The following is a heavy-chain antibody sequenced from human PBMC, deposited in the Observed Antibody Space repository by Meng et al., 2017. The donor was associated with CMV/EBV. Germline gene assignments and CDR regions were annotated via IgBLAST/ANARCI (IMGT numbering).Heavy chain of an antibody. J-gene: IGHJ4*02. CDR2: ISVYNGNT. CDR3: ARVGPRSSSSRGYFDY. D-gene: IGHD6-13*01. Sequence: ASVKVSCKASGYTFTSYGISWARQAPGQGLEWMGWISVYNGNTNYAQKFQGRVTMTTDTSTRTAYMELRSLRSDDTAVYYCARVGPRSSSSRGYFDYWGQGTLVTVSS. CDR1: GYTFTSYG. V-gene: IGHV1-18*01.